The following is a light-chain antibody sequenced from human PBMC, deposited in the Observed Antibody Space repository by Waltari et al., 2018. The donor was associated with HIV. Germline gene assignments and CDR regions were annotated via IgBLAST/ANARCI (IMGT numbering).Light chain of an antibody. CDR3: QSYDISLTGLWV. V-gene: IGLV1-40*01. Sequence: SVLTQPPSVSGAPGQSVSISCSGNASNIGAGFDVHWYRQSPGTAPKLVIFGDTVRASGITDRFSGSRSLNSVSLDISGLRAEDAGDYYCQSYDISLTGLWVFGGGTKLTVL. J-gene: IGLJ3*02. CDR1: ASNIGAGFD. CDR2: GDT.